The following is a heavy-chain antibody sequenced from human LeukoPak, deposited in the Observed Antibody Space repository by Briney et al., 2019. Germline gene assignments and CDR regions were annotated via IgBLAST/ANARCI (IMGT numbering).Heavy chain of an antibody. CDR2: IYYSGST. D-gene: IGHD1-26*01. V-gene: IGHV4-59*01. Sequence: SETLSLTCTVPGGSISSYYWSWIRQPPGKGLEWIGYIYYSGSTNYNPSLKSRVTISVDTSKNQFSLKLSSVTAADTAVYYCARTNIVGATSSAFDIWGQGTMVTVSS. CDR1: GGSISSYY. J-gene: IGHJ3*02. CDR3: ARTNIVGATSSAFDI.